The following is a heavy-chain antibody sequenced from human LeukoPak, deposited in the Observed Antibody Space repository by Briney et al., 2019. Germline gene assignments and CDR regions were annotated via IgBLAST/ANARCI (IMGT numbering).Heavy chain of an antibody. D-gene: IGHD3-9*01. CDR3: AGDYDILTGYYQDY. V-gene: IGHV3-66*01. J-gene: IGHJ4*02. Sequence: GGSLRLSCAASGFNLGRYAMSWVRQAPGRGLEWVSCINTGETTFYADSVKGRFTISRDNAKNSLYLQMNSLRAEDTAVYYCAGDYDILTGYYQDYWGQGTLVTVSS. CDR1: GFNLGRYA. CDR2: INTGETT.